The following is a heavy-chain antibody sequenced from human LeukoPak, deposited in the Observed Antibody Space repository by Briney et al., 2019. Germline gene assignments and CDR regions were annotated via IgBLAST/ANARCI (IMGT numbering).Heavy chain of an antibody. CDR1: GFNFNIYA. D-gene: IGHD3-22*01. Sequence: GGSLRLSCAASGFNFNIYAMGWVRQAPGRGLEWVSSITSRDGTTYYADSVRGRFTISRDNSKNRLFLQMYSLRAEDTAVYFCARDRPNYYGSDGHYYRRDGDYWGQGTLVTVSS. CDR2: ITSRDGTT. V-gene: IGHV3-23*01. CDR3: ARDRPNYYGSDGHYYRRDGDY. J-gene: IGHJ4*02.